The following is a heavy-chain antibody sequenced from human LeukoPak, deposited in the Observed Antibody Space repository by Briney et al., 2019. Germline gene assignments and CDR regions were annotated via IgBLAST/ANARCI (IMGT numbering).Heavy chain of an antibody. J-gene: IGHJ4*02. Sequence: SETLSLTCTVSGYSISSGYYWGWIRQPPGKGLEWIGYFYNSGRSTYNPSLKGRVTISADTSKNHFSLKLNSVTTADTAVYYCTRGAGWLIDYWGQGILVTVSS. CDR2: FYNSGRS. D-gene: IGHD3-16*01. V-gene: IGHV4-61*03. CDR1: GYSISSGYY. CDR3: TRGAGWLIDY.